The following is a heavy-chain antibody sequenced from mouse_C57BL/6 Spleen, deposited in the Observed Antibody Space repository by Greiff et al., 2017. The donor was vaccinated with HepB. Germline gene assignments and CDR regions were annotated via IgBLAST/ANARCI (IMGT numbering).Heavy chain of an antibody. CDR2: IDPEDGET. Sequence: EVQLQQSGAELVKPGASVKLSCTASGFNIKDYYMHWVKQRTEQGLEWIGRIDPEDGETKYAPKFQGKATITADTSSNTAYLQISSLTSEDTAVYYCARDGNYGAYWGQGTLVTVSA. V-gene: IGHV14-2*01. CDR3: ARDGNYGAY. D-gene: IGHD2-1*01. J-gene: IGHJ3*01. CDR1: GFNIKDYY.